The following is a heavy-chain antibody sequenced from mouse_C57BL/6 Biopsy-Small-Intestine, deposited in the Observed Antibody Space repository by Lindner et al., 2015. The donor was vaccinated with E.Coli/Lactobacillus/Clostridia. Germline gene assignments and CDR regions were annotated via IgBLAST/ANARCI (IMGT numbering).Heavy chain of an antibody. V-gene: IGHV1-18*01. CDR2: INLNNGGT. D-gene: IGHD2-3*01. CDR1: GYTFTDYN. J-gene: IGHJ1*03. Sequence: VQLQESGPELVKPGASVKIPCKASGYTFTDYNMDWVKQSHGKSLEWIGDINLNNGGTIYNQKFKGKATLTVNKSSSTAYMQLSSLTSEDSAVYYRARRVYDGYYWYFDVWGTGTTVTVSS. CDR3: ARRVYDGYYWYFDV.